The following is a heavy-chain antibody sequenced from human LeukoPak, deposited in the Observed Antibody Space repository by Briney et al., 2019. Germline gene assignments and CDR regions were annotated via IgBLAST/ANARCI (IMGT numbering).Heavy chain of an antibody. J-gene: IGHJ4*02. D-gene: IGHD3-3*01. Sequence: GGSLRLSCAASGFTFSDSAMHWVRQTPAKGLEWVAVISYDGSSTYYADSVRGRFNISRDNSNNMLYLQMHSLRAEDTALYYCATGRLTIFGVVIRLDYWGQGTLVTVSS. V-gene: IGHV3-30-3*01. CDR2: ISYDGSST. CDR1: GFTFSDSA. CDR3: ATGRLTIFGVVIRLDY.